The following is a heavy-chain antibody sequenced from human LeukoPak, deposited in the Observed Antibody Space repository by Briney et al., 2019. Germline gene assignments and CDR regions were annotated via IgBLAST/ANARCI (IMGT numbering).Heavy chain of an antibody. CDR3: ARNLEHDYDILTGYLFDY. Sequence: GGSLRLSCAASGFTFSSYSMNWVRQAPGKGPEWVSSISSSSSYIYYADSVKGRFTISRDNAKNSLYLQMNSLRAEDTAVYYCARNLEHDYDILTGYLFDYWGQGTLVTVSS. D-gene: IGHD3-9*01. V-gene: IGHV3-21*01. J-gene: IGHJ4*02. CDR2: ISSSSSYI. CDR1: GFTFSSYS.